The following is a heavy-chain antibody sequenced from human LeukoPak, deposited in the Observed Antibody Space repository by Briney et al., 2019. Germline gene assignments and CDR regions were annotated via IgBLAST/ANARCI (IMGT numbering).Heavy chain of an antibody. CDR3: ARGSEGNYGDYPQGLSLLYWFDP. Sequence: PSETLSLTCTVSGGSISSYYWSWIRQPPGKGLEWIGYIYYSGSTNYNPSFKSRVTISVDTSKNQFSLKLSSVTAADTAVYYCARGSEGNYGDYPQGLSLLYWFDPWGQGTLVTVSS. D-gene: IGHD4-17*01. CDR1: GGSISSYY. V-gene: IGHV4-59*01. J-gene: IGHJ5*02. CDR2: IYYSGST.